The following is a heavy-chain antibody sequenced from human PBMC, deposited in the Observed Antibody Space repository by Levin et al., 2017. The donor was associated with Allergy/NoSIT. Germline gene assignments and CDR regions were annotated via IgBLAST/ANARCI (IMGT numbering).Heavy chain of an antibody. J-gene: IGHJ4*02. V-gene: IGHV3-7*04. CDR2: IKKDGSEY. D-gene: IGHD2-15*01. CDR3: ARIYCAGGSCYYDY. Sequence: GGSLRLSCAASGFTFSSYWMSWVRKAPGKGLEWVANIKKDGSEYYYVDSVKGRFTISRDNAKGSLYLQMNSLRAEDTAVYFCARIYCAGGSCYYDYWGQGTLVTVSS. CDR1: GFTFSSYW.